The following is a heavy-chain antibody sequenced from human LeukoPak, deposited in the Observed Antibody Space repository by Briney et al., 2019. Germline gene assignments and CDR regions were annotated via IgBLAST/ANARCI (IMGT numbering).Heavy chain of an antibody. V-gene: IGHV3-33*06. CDR3: AKRDPRPFAFDI. Sequence: GGSLRLSCAASGFTFSSYGMHWVRQAPGKGLEWVAVIWYDGSNKYYADSVKGRFTISRDNSKNTLYLQMNSLRAEDTAVYYCAKRDPRPFAFDIWGQGTMVAVSS. CDR2: IWYDGSNK. CDR1: GFTFSSYG. J-gene: IGHJ3*02.